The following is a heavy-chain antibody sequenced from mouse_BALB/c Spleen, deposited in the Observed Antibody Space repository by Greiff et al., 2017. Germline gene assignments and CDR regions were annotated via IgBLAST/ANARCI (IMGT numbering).Heavy chain of an antibody. D-gene: IGHD2-4*01. CDR1: GYSITSDYA. J-gene: IGHJ2*01. V-gene: IGHV3-2*02. CDR3: ARELYYDYDRVYFDY. Sequence: EVKLMESGPGLVKPSQSLSLTCTVTGYSITSDYAWNWIRQFPGNKLEWMGYISYSGSTSYNPSLKSRISITRDTTKNQFFLQLNSVTTEDTATYYCARELYYDYDRVYFDYWGQGTTLTVSS. CDR2: ISYSGST.